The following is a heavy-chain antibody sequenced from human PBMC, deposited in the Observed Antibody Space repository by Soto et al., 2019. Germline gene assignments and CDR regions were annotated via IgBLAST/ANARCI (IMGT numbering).Heavy chain of an antibody. CDR3: ASRYSGSYRC. CDR2: ISSSSSYI. D-gene: IGHD1-26*01. V-gene: IGHV3-21*01. J-gene: IGHJ4*02. CDR1: GFTFSSYS. Sequence: EVQLVESGGGLVKPGGSLRLSCAASGFTFSSYSMNWVRQAPGKGLEWVSSISSSSSYIYYADSVKGQFTISRDNAKNSLYLQMNSRRAEDTAVYYGASRYSGSYRCWGQGTLVTVSS.